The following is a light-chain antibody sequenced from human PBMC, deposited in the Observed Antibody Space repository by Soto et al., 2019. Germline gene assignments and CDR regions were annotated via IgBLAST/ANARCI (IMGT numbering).Light chain of an antibody. Sequence: DVVMTQSPLSLPVTLGQPASISCRSSQSLVYSDGNTYLNWFQQRPGQSPRRLIYKVSNRDSGVPDRFSGSGSGTDFTLTISMVEAEDVGVYYCMQGTHWPSTFGQGTKVEIK. V-gene: IGKV2-30*01. CDR1: QSLVYSDGNTY. CDR3: MQGTHWPST. J-gene: IGKJ1*01. CDR2: KVS.